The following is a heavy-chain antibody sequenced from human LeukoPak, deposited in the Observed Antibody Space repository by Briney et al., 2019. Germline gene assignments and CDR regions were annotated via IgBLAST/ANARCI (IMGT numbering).Heavy chain of an antibody. J-gene: IGHJ4*02. CDR1: GFTFSSYW. CDR2: IKQDGSEK. Sequence: GGSLRLSCAVSGFTFSSYWMSWVRQAPGKGLEWVANIKQDGSEKYYVDSVKGRFTISRDNAKNSLYLQMNSLRAEDTAVYYCARDRVLYYYGSGSHYFDYWGQGTLVTVSS. D-gene: IGHD3-10*01. CDR3: ARDRVLYYYGSGSHYFDY. V-gene: IGHV3-7*01.